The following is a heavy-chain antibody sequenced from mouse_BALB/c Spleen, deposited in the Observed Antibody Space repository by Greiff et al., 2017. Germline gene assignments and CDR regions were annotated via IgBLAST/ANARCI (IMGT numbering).Heavy chain of an antibody. J-gene: IGHJ3*01. CDR2: IWAGGST. CDR3: AREKEGYDYGPWFAY. CDR1: GFSLTSYG. D-gene: IGHD2-4*01. Sequence: QVQLKESGPGLVAPSQSLSITCTVSGFSLTSYGVHWVRQPPGKGLEWLGVIWAGGSTNYNSALMSRLSISKDNSKSQVFLKMNSLQTDDTAMYYCAREKEGYDYGPWFAYWGQGTLVTVSA. V-gene: IGHV2-9*02.